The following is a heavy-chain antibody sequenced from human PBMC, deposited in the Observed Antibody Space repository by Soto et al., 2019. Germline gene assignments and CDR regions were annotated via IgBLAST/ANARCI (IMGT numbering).Heavy chain of an antibody. V-gene: IGHV3-30*18. D-gene: IGHD3-3*01. CDR2: ISYDGSNK. CDR1: GFTFSSYG. Sequence: QVQLVESGGGVVQPGRSLRLSCAASGFTFSSYGMHWVRQAPGKGLEWVAVISYDGSNKYYADSVKGRFTISRDNSKNTLYLQMDSLRAEDTAVYYCAKDDYDFWSGYWYYFDYWGQGTLVTVSS. J-gene: IGHJ4*02. CDR3: AKDDYDFWSGYWYYFDY.